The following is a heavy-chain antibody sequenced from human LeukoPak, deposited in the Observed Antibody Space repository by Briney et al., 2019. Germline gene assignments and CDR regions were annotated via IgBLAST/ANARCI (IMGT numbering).Heavy chain of an antibody. J-gene: IGHJ4*02. D-gene: IGHD6-13*01. CDR3: ARGYSSSWYPFSY. CDR1: GYTFTSYA. CDR2: INAGNGNT. Sequence: ASVKVSCKASGYTFTSYAMHWVRQAPGQRLEWMGWINAGNGNTKYSQKFQGRVTITRDTSASTAYMELSSLRSEDTAVYYCARGYSSSWYPFSYWGQGTLVTVSS. V-gene: IGHV1-3*01.